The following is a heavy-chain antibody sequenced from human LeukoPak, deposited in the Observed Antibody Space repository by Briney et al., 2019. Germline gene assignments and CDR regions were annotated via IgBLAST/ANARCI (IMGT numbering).Heavy chain of an antibody. CDR2: ISYDGNNK. Sequence: PGGSLRLSCAASGFTFGSYALHWVRQAPGKGLEWVAIISYDGNNKFYADSVKGRFTISRDNSKNTLYLQMNSLRAEDTAVYYCAVTPYSSGYCCDYWGQGTLVTVSS. CDR3: AVTPYSSGYCCDY. CDR1: GFTFGSYA. J-gene: IGHJ4*02. V-gene: IGHV3-30*04. D-gene: IGHD3-22*01.